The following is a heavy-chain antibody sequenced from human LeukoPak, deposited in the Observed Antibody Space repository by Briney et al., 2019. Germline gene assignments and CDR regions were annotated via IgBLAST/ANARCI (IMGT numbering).Heavy chain of an antibody. D-gene: IGHD2-15*01. CDR2: INHSGST. CDR3: ARGYCSGGSCYSWFDP. V-gene: IGHV4-34*01. CDR1: GGSFSGYY. Sequence: SETLSLTCAVYGGSFSGYYWSWIRQPPGKGLEWIGEINHSGSTNYNPSLKSRVTISVDTSKNQFSLKLSSVTAADAAVYYCARGYCSGGSCYSWFDPWGQGTLVTVSS. J-gene: IGHJ5*02.